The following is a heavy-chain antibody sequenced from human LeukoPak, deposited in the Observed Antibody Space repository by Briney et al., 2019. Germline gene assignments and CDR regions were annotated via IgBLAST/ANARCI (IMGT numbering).Heavy chain of an antibody. V-gene: IGHV1-18*01. CDR1: GYTFTSYG. D-gene: IGHD5-18*01. J-gene: IGHJ4*02. CDR2: ISAYNGNT. CDR3: ARLLRGYSYGDY. Sequence: GASVRVSCRASGYTFTSYGISWVRQAPGQGLEWMGWISAYNGNTNYAQKLQGRVTMTTDTSTSTAYMELRSLRSDDTAVYYCARLLRGYSYGDYWGQGTLVTVSS.